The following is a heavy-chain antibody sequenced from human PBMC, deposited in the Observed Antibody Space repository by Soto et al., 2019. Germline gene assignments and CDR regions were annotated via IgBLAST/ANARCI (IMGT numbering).Heavy chain of an antibody. J-gene: IGHJ3*02. CDR3: ARDIYSYGSVGTPDS. D-gene: IGHD5-18*01. Sequence: GSLRLSCVASGFSFSSQAMHWVRQAPGKGLEWVAAISNDGNRQLYADSVKDRFTISRDNSRNTLDLQMNNLRTEDTGVYFCARDIYSYGSVGTPDSWGQGKMVTVSS. CDR2: ISNDGNRQ. V-gene: IGHV3-30-3*01. CDR1: GFSFSSQA.